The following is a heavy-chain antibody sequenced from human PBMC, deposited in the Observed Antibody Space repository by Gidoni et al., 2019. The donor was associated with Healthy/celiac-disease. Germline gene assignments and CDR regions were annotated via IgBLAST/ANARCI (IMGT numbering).Heavy chain of an antibody. Sequence: QRQLVQSGAEVKKPGAAAKVSCTASGYTLTSEDFNCVRQATGQGLEWMGWMNPNSGNTGDAQKFQGRVTMTRNTSISTAYMELSSLRSEDTAVYYCARGPPRDYYYYGMDVWGQGTTVTVSS. D-gene: IGHD3-10*01. V-gene: IGHV1-8*01. J-gene: IGHJ6*02. CDR2: MNPNSGNT. CDR3: ARGPPRDYYYYGMDV. CDR1: GYTLTSED.